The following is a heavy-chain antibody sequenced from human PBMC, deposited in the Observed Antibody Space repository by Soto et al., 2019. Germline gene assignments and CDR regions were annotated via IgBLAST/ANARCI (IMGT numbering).Heavy chain of an antibody. V-gene: IGHV1-69*12. Sequence: QVQLVQSGAEVKKPGSSVKVSCKASGGTFSSYAISWVRQAPGQGLEWMGGIIPIFGTANYAQKFQGRVTFNAREYXSTAYMELSSLRSEDTAVYYCATEETGYSSGWGKDWGQGTLVTVSS. CDR3: ATEETGYSSGWGKD. CDR2: IIPIFGTA. D-gene: IGHD6-19*01. CDR1: GGTFSSYA. J-gene: IGHJ4*02.